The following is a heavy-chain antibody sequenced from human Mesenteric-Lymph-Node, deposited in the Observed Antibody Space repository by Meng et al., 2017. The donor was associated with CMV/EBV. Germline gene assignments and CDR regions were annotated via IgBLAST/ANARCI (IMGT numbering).Heavy chain of an antibody. Sequence: GGSLRPSCAASGFIFGGYSMNWVRQAPGKGLELIAYISASSRTIYAADSVQVRFFISRDNAKASLYLQMNSLRAEDTAHDYCVRDDKWAFDSWGQGTLVTVSS. V-gene: IGHV3-48*04. J-gene: IGHJ4*02. CDR1: GFIFGGYS. CDR2: ISASSRTI. CDR3: VRDDKWAFDS. D-gene: IGHD1-26*01.